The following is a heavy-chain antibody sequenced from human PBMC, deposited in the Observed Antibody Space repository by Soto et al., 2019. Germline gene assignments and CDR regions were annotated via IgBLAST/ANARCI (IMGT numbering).Heavy chain of an antibody. V-gene: IGHV4-4*07. D-gene: IGHD3-10*01. Sequence: SETLSLTCTVGGGSISSYYCSWIRQPAGKGLEWIGRIYTSGSTNYNPSLKSRVTMSVDTSKNQFSLKLSSVTAADTAVYYCARARGPGSGKAYFDYWGQRTLVTVSS. J-gene: IGHJ4*02. CDR1: GGSISSYY. CDR3: ARARGPGSGKAYFDY. CDR2: IYTSGST.